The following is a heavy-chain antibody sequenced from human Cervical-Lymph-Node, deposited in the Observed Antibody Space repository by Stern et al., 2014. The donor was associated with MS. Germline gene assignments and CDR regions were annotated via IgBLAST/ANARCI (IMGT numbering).Heavy chain of an antibody. J-gene: IGHJ3*02. D-gene: IGHD6-6*01. CDR2: IYHSGST. CDR1: GGSISSSNW. CDR3: AREGYSSSYDAFDI. V-gene: IGHV4-4*02. Sequence: VQLVESGPGLVKPSGTLSLTCAVSGGSISSSNWWSWVRQPPGQGLEWLGEIYHSGSTNYNPSLKSRVTISVDKSKNQFSLKLSSVTAADTAVYYCAREGYSSSYDAFDIWGQGTMVTVSS.